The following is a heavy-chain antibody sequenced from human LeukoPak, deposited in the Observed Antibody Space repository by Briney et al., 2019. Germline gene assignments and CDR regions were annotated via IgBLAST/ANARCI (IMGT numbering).Heavy chain of an antibody. V-gene: IGHV3-66*02. Sequence: GGSLRLSCAASGFTVSAKYMSWVRQAPGKGLEWVSLIYIGGKTDYADSVKGRFTISRDDSKNTLYLQMNSLRPEDTAVYYCARERDWTINLGGVIVIPQFDSWGQGAPVTVSS. CDR3: ARERDWTINLGGVIVIPQFDS. CDR2: IYIGGKT. D-gene: IGHD3-16*02. CDR1: GFTVSAKY. J-gene: IGHJ4*02.